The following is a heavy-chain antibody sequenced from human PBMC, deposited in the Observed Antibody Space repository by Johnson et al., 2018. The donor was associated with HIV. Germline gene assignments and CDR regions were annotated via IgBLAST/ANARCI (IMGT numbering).Heavy chain of an antibody. CDR1: GFTFSSYA. D-gene: IGHD6-13*01. CDR2: ISADGDST. Sequence: MLLVESGGGLVQPGGSLRLSCAASGFTFSSYAMTWVRQAPGKGLEWVSSISADGDSTYYADSVKGRFTISRDNSKNTLYLQMNSLRAEDTAVYYCVRPAAAGRDDAFDIWGQGTMVTVSS. J-gene: IGHJ3*02. CDR3: VRPAAAGRDDAFDI. V-gene: IGHV3-23*04.